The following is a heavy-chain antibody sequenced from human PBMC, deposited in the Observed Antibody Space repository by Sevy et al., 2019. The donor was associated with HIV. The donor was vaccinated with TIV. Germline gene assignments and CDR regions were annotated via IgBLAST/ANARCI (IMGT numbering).Heavy chain of an antibody. Sequence: GGSLRLSCAASGFTFSRYWMTWVRQAPGKGLEWVANIKQDESEKYYVDSVKGRFTISRDNAKNSLYLQMSSLRADDTAVYYCARGEQVTMLVVFGGLYFDSWGQGTLVTVSS. CDR1: GFTFSRYW. CDR2: IKQDESEK. V-gene: IGHV3-7*01. D-gene: IGHD3-22*01. CDR3: ARGEQVTMLVVFGGLYFDS. J-gene: IGHJ4*02.